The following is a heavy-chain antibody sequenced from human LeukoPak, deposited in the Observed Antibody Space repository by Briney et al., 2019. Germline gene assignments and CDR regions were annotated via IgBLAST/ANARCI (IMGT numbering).Heavy chain of an antibody. J-gene: IGHJ4*02. V-gene: IGHV3-21*01. Sequence: GGSLRLSCAASGFTFSTYTMSWVRQAPGKGLEWVSSISSSSRYIHNANSLKGRFTISRDNAKNSLYLQMNSLRAEDTAIYYCARFVDHHDTSGYSRHYFDSWGRGTLVTVSS. CDR3: ARFVDHHDTSGYSRHYFDS. CDR1: GFTFSTYT. D-gene: IGHD3-22*01. CDR2: ISSSSRYI.